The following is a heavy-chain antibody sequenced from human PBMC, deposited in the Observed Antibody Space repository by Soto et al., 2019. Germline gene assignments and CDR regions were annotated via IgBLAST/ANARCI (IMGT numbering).Heavy chain of an antibody. D-gene: IGHD6-13*01. Sequence: QVQLVESGGGVVQPGRSLRLSCAASGFIFSDYAMHWVRQAPGKGLEWVAVISYGGDNKYYADSVRGRFAISRDNLKNTLYLQMNSLNPEDTAVYHCAKARHRTSWYAVEADFWGQVTLVTVSS. CDR2: ISYGGDNK. V-gene: IGHV3-30*09. CDR3: AKARHRTSWYAVEADF. CDR1: GFIFSDYA. J-gene: IGHJ4*02.